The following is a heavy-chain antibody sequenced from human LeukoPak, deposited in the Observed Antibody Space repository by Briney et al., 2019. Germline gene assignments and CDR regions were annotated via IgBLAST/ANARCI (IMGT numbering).Heavy chain of an antibody. CDR1: GYSFTSYW. V-gene: IGHV5-51*01. D-gene: IGHD2-15*01. J-gene: IGHJ5*02. CDR2: IYPGDSDT. Sequence: GESLKISCKGSGYSFTSYWIGWVRQMPGKGLEWMGIIYPGDSDTRYSPSFQGQVTISADKSISTAYLQWSSLKAPDTAMYYCARLTAGYCSGGSCYPNWFDPWGQGTLVTVSS. CDR3: ARLTAGYCSGGSCYPNWFDP.